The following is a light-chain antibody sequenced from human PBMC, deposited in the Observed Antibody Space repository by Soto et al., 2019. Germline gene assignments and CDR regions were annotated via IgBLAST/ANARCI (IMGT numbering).Light chain of an antibody. J-gene: IGLJ1*01. CDR1: SSDVGTYNL. CDR3: CSYVGSSTYV. V-gene: IGLV2-23*01. Sequence: QSALTQPASVSGSPGQSITSSCSGTSSDVGTYNLVSWYHQHPGKAPKLMVYEGTKRPSGVSNRFSGSKSGNTASLTISGLQAEDEADYYCCSYVGSSTYVFGTGTKVTVL. CDR2: EGT.